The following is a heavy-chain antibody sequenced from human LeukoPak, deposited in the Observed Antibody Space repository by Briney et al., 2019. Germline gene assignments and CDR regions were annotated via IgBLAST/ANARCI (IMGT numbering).Heavy chain of an antibody. D-gene: IGHD5-18*01. V-gene: IGHV5-51*01. CDR3: ARTTMASPMYYFDD. CDR1: GYRSTNYW. J-gene: IGHJ4*02. Sequence: GESLKISCKGSGYRSTNYWIAWVRQMPGKGLEWMGIIYVGDSDTKYSPSFQGQVTISVDRSISTASLQWNSLKASDTAMYYCARTTMASPMYYFDDWGQGTLVTVSS. CDR2: IYVGDSDT.